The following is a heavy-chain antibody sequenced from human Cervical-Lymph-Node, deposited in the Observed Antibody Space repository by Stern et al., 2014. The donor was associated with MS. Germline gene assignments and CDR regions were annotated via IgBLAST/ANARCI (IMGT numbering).Heavy chain of an antibody. V-gene: IGHV1-46*01. CDR3: AREVAGHRLGMMDV. J-gene: IGHJ6*02. D-gene: IGHD6-19*01. Sequence: QVQLVQSGAEVKKPGASVKVSCKASGYTFTSYYMHWVRQAPGQGLGWMGIINPSGDSKSYAQKFQGRITMTRDTSTSTVYMELSSLRSEDTAVYYCAREVAGHRLGMMDVWGQGTTVTVSS. CDR1: GYTFTSYY. CDR2: INPSGDSK.